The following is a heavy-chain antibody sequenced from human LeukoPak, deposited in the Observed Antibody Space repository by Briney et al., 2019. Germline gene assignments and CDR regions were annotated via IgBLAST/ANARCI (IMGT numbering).Heavy chain of an antibody. Sequence: SETLSLTCTVSGGSISNYYWSWIRQPPGKGLEWIEYIYYSGSTNYNPSLKSRVTISVDTSKNQFSLKLSSVTAADTAVYYCARAIYYYDSSGYFDWGQGTLVTVSS. CDR1: GGSISNYY. CDR2: IYYSGST. V-gene: IGHV4-59*01. J-gene: IGHJ4*02. D-gene: IGHD3-22*01. CDR3: ARAIYYYDSSGYFD.